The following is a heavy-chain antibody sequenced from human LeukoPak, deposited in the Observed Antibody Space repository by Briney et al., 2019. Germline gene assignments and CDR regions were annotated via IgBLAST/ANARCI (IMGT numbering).Heavy chain of an antibody. CDR2: MNPNSGNT. CDR3: ARSHYYDSSGSYGH. CDR1: GYTLSELS. V-gene: IGHV1-8*03. J-gene: IGHJ4*02. Sequence: ASVTVSFKGSGYTLSELSMHWVRQSPGQGREWMGWMNPNSGNTGYAQKFQGRVTITRNTSISTAYMELSSLRSEDTAVYYCARSHYYDSSGSYGHWGQGTLVTVSS. D-gene: IGHD3-22*01.